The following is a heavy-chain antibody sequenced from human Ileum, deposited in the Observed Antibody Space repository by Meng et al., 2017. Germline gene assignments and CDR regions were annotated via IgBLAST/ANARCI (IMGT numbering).Heavy chain of an antibody. J-gene: IGHJ4*02. V-gene: IGHV3-7*01. D-gene: IGHD3-22*01. CDR1: EFPFSLYW. CDR3: ARHSVHYYDDSGTDF. Sequence: GESLKISCAASEFPFSLYWMSWVRQAPGKGLEWVANIKQDGREKYYVDSVKGRFTISRDNAKNSLYLQMTSLRTEDTAVYYCARHSVHYYDDSGTDFWGLGTLVTVSS. CDR2: IKQDGREK.